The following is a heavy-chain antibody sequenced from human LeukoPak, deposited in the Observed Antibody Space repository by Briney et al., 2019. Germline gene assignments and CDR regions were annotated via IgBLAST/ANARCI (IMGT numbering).Heavy chain of an antibody. CDR3: SEGYFEPFDH. CDR2: LSYTGKT. D-gene: IGHD2/OR15-2a*01. Sequence: SETLSLTCVVSGASVSSSHWNWIRQFPGKGLEWIGCLSYTGKTDYNPSLTSRVTISVDTSKNQGSLKLRSVTAADTAVYYCSEGYFEPFDHWGQGTLVTVSS. J-gene: IGHJ4*02. V-gene: IGHV4-59*02. CDR1: GASVSSSH.